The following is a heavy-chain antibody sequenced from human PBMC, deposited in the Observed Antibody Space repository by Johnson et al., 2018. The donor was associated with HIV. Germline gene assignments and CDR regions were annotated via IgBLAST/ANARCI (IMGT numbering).Heavy chain of an antibody. Sequence: QVQLVESGGGLVQPGGYLRLSCAASGFTVSSNYMSWVRQAPGKGLEWVAVISYDGSNKYYADSVKGRFTISRDNSKNTLYLQMNSLIAEDTAVYYCARGMTTVTNHDAFDIWGQGTMVTVSS. J-gene: IGHJ3*02. CDR2: ISYDGSNK. D-gene: IGHD4-17*01. CDR1: GFTVSSNY. V-gene: IGHV3-30-3*01. CDR3: ARGMTTVTNHDAFDI.